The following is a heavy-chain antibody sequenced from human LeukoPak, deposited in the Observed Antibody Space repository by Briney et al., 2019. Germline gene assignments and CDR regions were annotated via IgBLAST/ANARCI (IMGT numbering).Heavy chain of an antibody. J-gene: IGHJ4*02. CDR2: INPSGGST. Sequence: ASVKVSCKASGYTFTSYYMHWVRQAPGQGLEWMGIINPSGGSTSYAQKFQGRVTMTRDTSTSTVHMELSSLRSEDTAVYYCARDSRVGYDILTGYWDFDYWGQGTLVTVSS. V-gene: IGHV1-46*01. CDR1: GYTFTSYY. CDR3: ARDSRVGYDILTGYWDFDY. D-gene: IGHD3-9*01.